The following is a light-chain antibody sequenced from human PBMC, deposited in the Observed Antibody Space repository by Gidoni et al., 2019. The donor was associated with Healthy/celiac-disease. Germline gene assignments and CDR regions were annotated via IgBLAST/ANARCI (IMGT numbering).Light chain of an antibody. CDR2: AAS. J-gene: IGKJ4*01. CDR3: QQSYSALT. V-gene: IGKV1-39*01. Sequence: DIQMTQSPSSLSASVGDRVTITCRTSQSISSYFNWYQQKPGKAPKLLIYAASSLQSGVPSRFSGSGSGTDITLTISSLQPEDFATYYCQQSYSALTFGGGTKVEIK. CDR1: QSISSY.